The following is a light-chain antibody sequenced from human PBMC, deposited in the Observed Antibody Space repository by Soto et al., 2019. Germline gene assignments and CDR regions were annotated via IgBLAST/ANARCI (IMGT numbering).Light chain of an antibody. Sequence: QSALTQPASVSGSPGQSITISCTGTSSDVGSYNLVSWYQHHPGKAPKLMIYEVSKRPSGVSNRFSGSKSGNTASLTISGLHAEDEADYYCCSYAGSSTVVFGTGTKVTVL. CDR1: SSDVGSYNL. J-gene: IGLJ1*01. V-gene: IGLV2-23*02. CDR2: EVS. CDR3: CSYAGSSTVV.